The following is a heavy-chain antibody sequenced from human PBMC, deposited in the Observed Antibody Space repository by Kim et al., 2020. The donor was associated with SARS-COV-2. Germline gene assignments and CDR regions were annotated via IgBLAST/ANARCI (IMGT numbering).Heavy chain of an antibody. CDR1: GYTFTSYY. Sequence: ASVKVSCKASGYTFTSYYMHWVRQAPGQGLEWMGIINPSGGSTSYAQKFQGRVTMTRDTSTSTVYMELSSLRSEDTAVYYCARSGGPTGGLYGMDVWGQGTTVTVSS. V-gene: IGHV1-46*01. CDR3: ARSGGPTGGLYGMDV. J-gene: IGHJ6*02. D-gene: IGHD4-17*01. CDR2: INPSGGST.